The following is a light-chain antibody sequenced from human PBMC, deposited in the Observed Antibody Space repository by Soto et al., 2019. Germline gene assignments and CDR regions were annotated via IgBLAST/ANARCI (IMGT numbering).Light chain of an antibody. J-gene: IGKJ1*01. CDR1: QTVTTNY. V-gene: IGKV3-20*01. Sequence: ETGMTQSPATLSLSPRESAPLSCRARQTVTTNYLASYQQKAGQAPRRRIYYSSTRATGIPDRFSGSGSGTDFTLTISRLEPEDFALYYCQQYRDLPVTVGQGT. CDR2: YSS. CDR3: QQYRDLPVT.